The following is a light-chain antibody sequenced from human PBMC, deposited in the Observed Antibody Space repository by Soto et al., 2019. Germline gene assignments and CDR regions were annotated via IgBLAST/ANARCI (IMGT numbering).Light chain of an antibody. J-gene: IGKJ1*01. CDR3: QQYGNSPWT. CDR2: GAS. Sequence: EIVLTQSPGTLSLSPGERATLSCRASQSVSSIYLAWYQQAPGQAPRLLIYGASSRATGIPDRFSGSGSGTDFTLTISRLEPEDFAVYYCQQYGNSPWTFGQGTKVEIK. CDR1: QSVSSIY. V-gene: IGKV3-20*01.